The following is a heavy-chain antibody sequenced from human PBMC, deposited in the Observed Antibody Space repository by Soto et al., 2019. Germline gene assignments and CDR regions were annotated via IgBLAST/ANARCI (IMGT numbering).Heavy chain of an antibody. CDR3: AKDRNDILTGSPTCFDP. CDR1: GFNFYNYA. Sequence: PGGSLRLSCAASGFNFYNYAMTWVRQAPGKGLEWVSGISGDGTRTYYGDSVKGRFTISRDNSKNTVFLQMNSLRAEDTALYYCAKDRNDILTGSPTCFDPWGQGTLVTVSS. V-gene: IGHV3-23*01. D-gene: IGHD3-9*01. CDR2: ISGDGTRT. J-gene: IGHJ5*02.